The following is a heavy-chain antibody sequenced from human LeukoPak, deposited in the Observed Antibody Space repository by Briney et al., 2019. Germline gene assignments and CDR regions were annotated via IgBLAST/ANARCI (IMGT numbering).Heavy chain of an antibody. D-gene: IGHD3-3*01. V-gene: IGHV3-23*01. J-gene: IGHJ3*02. CDR2: ISGSGGST. CDR3: AKGLSASGRFNAFDI. CDR1: GFTFSSYA. Sequence: PGGSLRLSCAASGFTFSSYAMSWVRQAPGKGLEWVSAISGSGGSTYYADSVKGRFTISRDNSKNTLYLQMNSLRVEDTAVHHCAKGLSASGRFNAFDIWGQGTMVAVSS.